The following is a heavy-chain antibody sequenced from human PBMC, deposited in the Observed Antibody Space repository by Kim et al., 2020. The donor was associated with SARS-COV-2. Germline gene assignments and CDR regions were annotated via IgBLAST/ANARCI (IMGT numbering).Heavy chain of an antibody. CDR3: ARLQLGQWLGLYYFDY. CDR1: AGSINSGSSF. V-gene: IGHV4-39*01. D-gene: IGHD6-19*01. CDR2: IYYSGST. J-gene: IGHJ4*02. Sequence: SETLSLTCTVSAGSINSGSSFWGWIRQPPGKGLEWIGSIYYSGSTYYKPSLKSRVTISVDTSKNQFSLRLSSVTAADTAVYYCARLQLGQWLGLYYFDYWGQGTLVTVSS.